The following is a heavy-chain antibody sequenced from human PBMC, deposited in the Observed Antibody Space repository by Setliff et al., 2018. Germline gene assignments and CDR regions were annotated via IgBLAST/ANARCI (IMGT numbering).Heavy chain of an antibody. D-gene: IGHD6-6*01. CDR1: GFTFGGSA. J-gene: IGHJ3*02. Sequence: GSLRLSCAASGFTFGGSAIHWVRQASGKGLEWVDRIRSKPNSYATAYAASVKGRFTISRDDSENTAYLQMNSLKTEDTAVYYCSSSSSVAFDIWGQGTMVTVSS. V-gene: IGHV3-73*01. CDR3: SSSSSVAFDI. CDR2: IRSKPNSYAT.